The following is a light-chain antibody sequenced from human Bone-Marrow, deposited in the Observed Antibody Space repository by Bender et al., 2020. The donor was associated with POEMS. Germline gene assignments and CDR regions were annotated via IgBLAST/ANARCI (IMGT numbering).Light chain of an antibody. CDR2: GDN. Sequence: QSVLTQPPSASGTPGQRVTISCSGSNSNIGTNAVNWYQQFPGTAPKLLLYGDNQRPSGVPDRFYAFKSGTSASLAISGLPSEDGADYYCAAWDAGLSGGVFGGGTKLTVL. CDR3: AAWDAGLSGGV. CDR1: NSNIGTNA. J-gene: IGLJ3*02. V-gene: IGLV1-44*01.